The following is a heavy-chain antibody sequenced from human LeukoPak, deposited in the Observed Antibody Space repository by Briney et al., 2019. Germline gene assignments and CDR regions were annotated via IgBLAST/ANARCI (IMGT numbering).Heavy chain of an antibody. Sequence: PGGSLRLSCAASGFTFSSYWMSWVRQAPGKGLEWVANIKQDGSEKYYVDSVKGRFTISRDNAKNSLYLQVNSLRAEDTAVYYCANQLGYCSSTSCYKVYWGQGTLVTVSS. D-gene: IGHD2-2*02. CDR3: ANQLGYCSSTSCYKVY. V-gene: IGHV3-7*01. CDR1: GFTFSSYW. J-gene: IGHJ4*02. CDR2: IKQDGSEK.